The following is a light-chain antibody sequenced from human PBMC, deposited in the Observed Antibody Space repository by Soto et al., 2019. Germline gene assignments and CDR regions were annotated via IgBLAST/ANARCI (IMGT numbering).Light chain of an antibody. Sequence: DIVMTQSPLSLPVTPGGPAPISCRSSQSHFHSRGYAYLDWYLQKPGQSPQLLFYLSSIRTSGAARLCSGGCSGTDSTLKISRVEDEDVGDYCCMQALQAPRTFGQGTKVEF. CDR2: LSS. V-gene: IGKV2-28*01. CDR1: QSHFHSRGYAY. CDR3: MQALQAPRT. J-gene: IGKJ1*01.